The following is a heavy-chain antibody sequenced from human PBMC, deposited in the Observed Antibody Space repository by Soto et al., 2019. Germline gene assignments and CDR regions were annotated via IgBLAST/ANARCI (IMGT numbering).Heavy chain of an antibody. D-gene: IGHD6-19*01. Sequence: SETLSLTCTVSGGSISSYYWSWIRQPPGKGLEWIGYIYYSGSTNYNPSLKSRVTISVDTSKNQFSLKLSSVTAADTAVYYCARVSGGLALGFDYWGQGTLVTVSS. J-gene: IGHJ4*02. CDR3: ARVSGGLALGFDY. CDR2: IYYSGST. CDR1: GGSISSYY. V-gene: IGHV4-59*01.